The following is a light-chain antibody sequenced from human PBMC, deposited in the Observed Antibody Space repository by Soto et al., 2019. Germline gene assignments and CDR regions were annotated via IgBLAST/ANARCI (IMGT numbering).Light chain of an antibody. J-gene: IGKJ1*01. V-gene: IGKV1-5*03. Sequence: DIQMTQYPSTLSGSVGDRVTITCRASQTISSWLAWYQQKAGKAPKLLIYKASALESGVPSRFSGSGSGTEFTLTISSLEPEDFATYYCQHYNTYPWTFGQGTKVDNK. CDR3: QHYNTYPWT. CDR1: QTISSW. CDR2: KAS.